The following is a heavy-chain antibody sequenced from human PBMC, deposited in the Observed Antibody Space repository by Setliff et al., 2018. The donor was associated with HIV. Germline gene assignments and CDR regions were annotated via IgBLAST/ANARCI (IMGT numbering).Heavy chain of an antibody. CDR3: ARGKGVGGVIITGGLDV. V-gene: IGHV1-8*01. J-gene: IGHJ6*04. Sequence: AASVKVSCKASATFTNVDIHWLRRATGQGLEWMGWMNPNSGVSGYGQKFQGRVTMTRDTSISTAYMELGRLTSEDTAVYYCARGKGVGGVIITGGLDVWGKGTTVTVSS. D-gene: IGHD3-10*01. CDR1: ATFTNVD. CDR2: MNPNSGVS.